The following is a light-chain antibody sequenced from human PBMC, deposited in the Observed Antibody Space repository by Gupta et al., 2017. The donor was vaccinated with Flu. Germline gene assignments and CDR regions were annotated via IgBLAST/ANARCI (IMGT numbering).Light chain of an antibody. CDR3: QQLGSSLWT. CDR1: QSFSSDY. CDR2: CAS. Sequence: ELVLTQSPDTMSLSPGERATRSFRASQSFSSDYLAWYQQNPGQAPRLLIYCASNRATGIPDRLSGSGAGTDFTLTINRLEPEDFAVYYCQQLGSSLWTCGQWTKVEVK. J-gene: IGKJ1*01. V-gene: IGKV3-20*01.